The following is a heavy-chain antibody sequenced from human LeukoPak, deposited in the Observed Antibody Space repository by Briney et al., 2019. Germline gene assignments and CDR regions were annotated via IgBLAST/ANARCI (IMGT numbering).Heavy chain of an antibody. CDR2: IYHSGST. CDR1: GYSISSGYY. J-gene: IGHJ4*02. CDR3: ARAGIAVAGPLDY. Sequence: SETLSLTCTVSGYSISSGYYWGWIRQPPGKGLEWIGSIYHSGSTYYNPSLKSRVTISVDTSKNQFSLKLSSVTAADTAVYYCARAGIAVAGPLDYWGQGTLVTVSS. V-gene: IGHV4-38-2*02. D-gene: IGHD6-19*01.